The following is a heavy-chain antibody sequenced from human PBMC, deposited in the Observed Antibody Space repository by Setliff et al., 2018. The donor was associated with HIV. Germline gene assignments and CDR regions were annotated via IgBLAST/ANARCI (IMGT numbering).Heavy chain of an antibody. CDR1: GGSISSTNHY. J-gene: IGHJ5*02. CDR3: ARATSPRPMVRGGWFDP. Sequence: SETLSLTCTVSGGSISSTNHYWGWIRQPPGKGLEWIGNIYYFGITNYNPSLKSRVTISVDTSKNQFSLKLTSVTAPDTATYYCARATSPRPMVRGGWFDPWGQGTLVTSPQ. CDR2: IYYFGIT. V-gene: IGHV4-39*01. D-gene: IGHD3-16*01.